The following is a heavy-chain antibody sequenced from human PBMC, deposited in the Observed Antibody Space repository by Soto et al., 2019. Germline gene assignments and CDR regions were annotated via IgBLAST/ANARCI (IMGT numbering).Heavy chain of an antibody. J-gene: IGHJ4*02. CDR1: GGSFSGYY. CDR2: INHSGST. D-gene: IGHD3-10*01. V-gene: IGHV4-34*01. CDR3: ARANVGWFGEFPFDY. Sequence: SETLSLTCAVYGGSFSGYYWTWIRQPPGTGLEWIGEINHSGSTNYNPSLKSRVTISVDTSKNQFSLKLTSVTAADTAVYYCARANVGWFGEFPFDYWGQGTLVTVSS.